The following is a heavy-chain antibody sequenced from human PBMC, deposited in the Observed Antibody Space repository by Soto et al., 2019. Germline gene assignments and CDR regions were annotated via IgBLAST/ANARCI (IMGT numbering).Heavy chain of an antibody. CDR2: ISYDGSNK. CDR3: AKYKAYGRGDYYGMDV. Sequence: QVQLVESGGGVVQPGRSLRLSCAASGFTFSSYGMHWVRQAPGKGLEWGAVISYDGSNKYYADSVKGRFTISRDNSKNSLDLQMNRLRAEDTAVYYCAKYKAYGRGDYYGMDVWGQGTTVTVSS. V-gene: IGHV3-30*18. CDR1: GFTFSSYG. J-gene: IGHJ6*02. D-gene: IGHD4-17*01.